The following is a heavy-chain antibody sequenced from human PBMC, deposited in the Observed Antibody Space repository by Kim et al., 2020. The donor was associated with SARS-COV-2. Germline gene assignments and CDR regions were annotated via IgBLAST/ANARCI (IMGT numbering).Heavy chain of an antibody. D-gene: IGHD2-2*02. Sequence: ASVKVSCKASGYTFTSYAMNWVRQAPGQGLEWMGWINTNTGNPTYAQGFTGRFVFSLDTSVSTAYLQISSLKAEDTAVYYCAREGYCSSTSCYTGDFQHGGQGTLVTVSS. CDR1: GYTFTSYA. V-gene: IGHV7-4-1*02. J-gene: IGHJ1*01. CDR2: INTNTGNP. CDR3: AREGYCSSTSCYTGDFQH.